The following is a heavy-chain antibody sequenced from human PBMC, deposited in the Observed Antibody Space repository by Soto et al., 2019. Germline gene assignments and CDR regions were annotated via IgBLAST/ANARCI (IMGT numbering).Heavy chain of an antibody. CDR3: ARSLYCSGGSCYSVWYFQH. V-gene: IGHV4-39*01. CDR2: IYYSGST. Sequence: WETLSLTCTVSGGSISSSSYYWGWIRQPPGKGLEWIGSIYYSGSTYYNPSLKSRVTISVDTSKNQFSLKLSSVTAADTAVYYCARSLYCSGGSCYSVWYFQHWGQGTLVTVSS. J-gene: IGHJ1*01. D-gene: IGHD2-15*01. CDR1: GGSISSSSYY.